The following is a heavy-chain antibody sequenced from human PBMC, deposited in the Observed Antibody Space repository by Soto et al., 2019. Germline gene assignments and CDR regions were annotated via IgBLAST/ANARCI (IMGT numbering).Heavy chain of an antibody. J-gene: IGHJ4*02. CDR1: GGSISSGGYY. CDR2: IYYSGST. Sequence: SETLSLTCTVSGGSISSGGYYWSWIRQHPGKGLEWIGYIYYSGSTYYNPSLKSRVTISVDTSKNQFSLKLSSVTAADTAVYYCARAGRNSSHLKRGDYFDYWGQGTLVTVSS. V-gene: IGHV4-31*03. CDR3: ARAGRNSSHLKRGDYFDY. D-gene: IGHD3-22*01.